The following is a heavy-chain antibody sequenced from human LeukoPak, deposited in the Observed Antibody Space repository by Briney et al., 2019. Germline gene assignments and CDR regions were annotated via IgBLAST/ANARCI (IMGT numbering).Heavy chain of an antibody. D-gene: IGHD3-16*01. V-gene: IGHV3-23*01. CDR3: AKDRSLIYGVGAFDI. CDR1: GFTFSSYA. J-gene: IGHJ3*02. CDR2: ISGSGGST. Sequence: TGGSLRLSCAASGFTFSSYAMSWVRQAPGKGLEWVSAISGSGGSTYYADSVKGRFTISRDNSKNTPCLQMNSLRAEDTAVYYCAKDRSLIYGVGAFDIWGQGTMVTVSS.